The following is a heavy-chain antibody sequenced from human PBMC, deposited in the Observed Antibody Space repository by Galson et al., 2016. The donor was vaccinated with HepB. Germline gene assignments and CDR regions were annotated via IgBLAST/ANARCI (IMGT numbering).Heavy chain of an antibody. CDR2: INHGGST. J-gene: IGHJ5*01. V-gene: IGHV4-34*01. CDR3: ARASIFPGARMIFDS. Sequence: SETLSLTCAVYGGSFTAHYWTWIRQHPGKGFEWIGDINHGGSTNYNPSLGSRVTISVDTSKNQLSLNLNSVTAADTAVYYCARASIFPGARMIFDSWGQGILVTVSS. CDR1: GGSFTAHY. D-gene: IGHD2-2*01.